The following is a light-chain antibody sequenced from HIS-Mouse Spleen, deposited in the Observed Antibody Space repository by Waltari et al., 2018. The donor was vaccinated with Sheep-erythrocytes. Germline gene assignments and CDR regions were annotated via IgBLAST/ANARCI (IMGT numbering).Light chain of an antibody. Sequence: PGQSITISCTGTSSDVGSYNLVSWYQQHPGKAPKLMIYDVSKRPSGVPDRFSGSKSGNTASLTISGLQAEDEADYYCCSYAGSYNHVFATGTKVTVL. V-gene: IGLV2-11*01. CDR1: SSDVGSYNL. J-gene: IGLJ1*01. CDR2: DVS. CDR3: CSYAGSYNHV.